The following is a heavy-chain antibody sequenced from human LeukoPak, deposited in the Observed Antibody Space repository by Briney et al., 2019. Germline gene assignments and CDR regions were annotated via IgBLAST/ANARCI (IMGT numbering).Heavy chain of an antibody. CDR1: GGSISSYY. CDR2: IYTSGST. V-gene: IGHV4-4*09. J-gene: IGHJ5*02. Sequence: SETLSLTCTASGGSISSYYWSWIRQPPGKGLEWIGYIYTSGSTNYNPSLKSRVTISVDTSKNQFSLKLSSVTAADTAVYYCATLRGSYYDVLTGYPNWFDPWGQGTLVTVSS. D-gene: IGHD3-9*01. CDR3: ATLRGSYYDVLTGYPNWFDP.